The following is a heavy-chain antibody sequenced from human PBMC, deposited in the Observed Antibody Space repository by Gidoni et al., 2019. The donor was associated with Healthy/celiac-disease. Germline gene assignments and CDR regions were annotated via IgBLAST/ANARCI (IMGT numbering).Heavy chain of an antibody. Sequence: QVQLVESGGGVVQPGRSLRLSCAASGFTFSSYGMHWVRQAPGKGLEWVAVISYDGSNKYYADSVKGRFTISRDNSKNTLYLQMNSLRAEDTAVYYCAKDRLDGYNYGGHDYWGQGTLVTVSS. CDR3: AKDRLDGYNYGGHDY. V-gene: IGHV3-30*18. CDR2: ISYDGSNK. D-gene: IGHD5-12*01. J-gene: IGHJ4*02. CDR1: GFTFSSYG.